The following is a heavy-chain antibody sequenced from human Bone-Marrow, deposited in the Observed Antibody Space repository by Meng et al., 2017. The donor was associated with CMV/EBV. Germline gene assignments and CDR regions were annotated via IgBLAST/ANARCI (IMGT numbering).Heavy chain of an antibody. D-gene: IGHD1-14*01. CDR2: IMLDGTYK. J-gene: IGHJ4*02. CDR3: AKDQRDGISYLDY. Sequence: GESLKISCTASGFPFSTYGMRWVRQAPGKGLEWVALIMLDGTYKYYADSAKGRFTISRDNSKNTLYLQMNSLRGEDTAVYYCAKDQRDGISYLDYWGQGTLVTVSS. CDR1: GFPFSTYG. V-gene: IGHV3-30*02.